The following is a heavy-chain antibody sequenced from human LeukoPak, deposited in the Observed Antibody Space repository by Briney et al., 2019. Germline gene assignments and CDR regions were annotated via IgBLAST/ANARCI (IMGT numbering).Heavy chain of an antibody. Sequence: TSETLSLTCTVSGDSISSGASYWSWIRPPPGGGLEWIGYIYHSGTSYYNPSLRSRVTISVGTSKNQFSLNLRSVTDADTAVYYCARRDVTTHRFDYWGQGALVTVSS. J-gene: IGHJ4*02. D-gene: IGHD4-17*01. CDR2: IYHSGTS. V-gene: IGHV4-30-4*01. CDR1: GDSISSGASY. CDR3: ARRDVTTHRFDY.